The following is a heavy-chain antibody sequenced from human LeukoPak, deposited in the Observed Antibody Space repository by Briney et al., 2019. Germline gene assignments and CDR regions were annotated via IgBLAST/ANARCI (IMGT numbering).Heavy chain of an antibody. Sequence: PSETLSLTCTVSGGSISPYYWNWIRQPAGKGLEWIGRIYTSGSTSYNSSLKSRVTMSVDTSKNQFSLKLSSVTAADTAVYYCARDVGGYNYGYSLDYWGQGTLVSVSS. V-gene: IGHV4-4*07. CDR3: ARDVGGYNYGYSLDY. J-gene: IGHJ4*02. CDR2: IYTSGST. CDR1: GGSISPYY. D-gene: IGHD5-18*01.